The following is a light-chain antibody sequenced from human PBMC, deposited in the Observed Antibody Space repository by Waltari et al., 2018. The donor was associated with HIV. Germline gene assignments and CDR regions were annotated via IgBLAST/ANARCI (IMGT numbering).Light chain of an antibody. CDR3: SSFTTTSTLL. CDR1: SSDVGAYNY. J-gene: IGLJ2*01. Sequence: QSALTQPASVSGSPGQSITVSCTGTSSDVGAYNYVSWYQQTPGTAPKLVIYEVRYRPSVISNRFSGSKSGNPASLTISGLQTEDEADYYCSSFTTTSTLLFDGGTKVTVL. CDR2: EVR. V-gene: IGLV2-14*01.